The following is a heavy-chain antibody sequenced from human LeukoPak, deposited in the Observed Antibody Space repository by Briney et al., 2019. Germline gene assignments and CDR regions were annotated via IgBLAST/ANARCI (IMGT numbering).Heavy chain of an antibody. D-gene: IGHD3-10*01. CDR2: VNVDNGDT. J-gene: IGHJ4*02. CDR1: GYTFTSNA. Sequence: ASVKVSCKASGYTFTSNAITWVRQAPGEALEWMGRVNVDNGDTYYAQKFQGRVTMTTDKSTSTVYMELRSLRSDDTAVYYCARGRFPGSGSYYNSFDYYGQGALVTVSS. CDR3: ARGRFPGSGSYYNSFDY. V-gene: IGHV1-18*01.